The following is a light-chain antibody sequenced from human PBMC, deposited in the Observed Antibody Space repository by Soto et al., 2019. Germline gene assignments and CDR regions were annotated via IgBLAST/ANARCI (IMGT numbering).Light chain of an antibody. CDR1: HDIGTS. CDR2: DSS. Sequence: DIHLTQSPSSLSVSVGDRVAITCRASHDIGTSLNWYHQKPGKAPKLLIYDSSDLESGVPSRFSGSGSVTDFILTISSLQPEDIATYYCQQYEKLPITFGPVTRLEIK. CDR3: QQYEKLPIT. J-gene: IGKJ5*01. V-gene: IGKV1-33*01.